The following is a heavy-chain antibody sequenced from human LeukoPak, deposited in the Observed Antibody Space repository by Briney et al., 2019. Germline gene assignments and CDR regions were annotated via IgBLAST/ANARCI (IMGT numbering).Heavy chain of an antibody. V-gene: IGHV3-30*02. CDR3: AKDLSKGLLYRRGMYYFDY. CDR1: GFTFSSYG. CDR2: IRYDGSNE. Sequence: SGGSLRLSCAASGFTFSSYGMHWVRQAPGKGLEWVSFIRYDGSNEYYADSVKGRFTISRDNSKNTLYLQMNSLRAEDTAVYYCAKDLSKGLLYRRGMYYFDYWGQGTLVTVSS. D-gene: IGHD3-10*01. J-gene: IGHJ4*02.